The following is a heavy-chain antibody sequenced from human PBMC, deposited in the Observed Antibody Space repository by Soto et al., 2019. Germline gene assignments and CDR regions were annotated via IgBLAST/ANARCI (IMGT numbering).Heavy chain of an antibody. CDR2: IYQSGVT. CDR3: AGMPYTSGLRFDP. Sequence: SETLSLTCHMSGDSYSISTYSWSWIRQPPGKALQWIGFIYQSGVTSYNPSLASRVSISLDRSNNQCSLKLKSVTAADTAVYFCAGMPYTSGLRFDPWGPGTLVTVS. V-gene: IGHV4-30-2*01. J-gene: IGHJ5*02. D-gene: IGHD6-19*01. CDR1: GDSYSISTYS.